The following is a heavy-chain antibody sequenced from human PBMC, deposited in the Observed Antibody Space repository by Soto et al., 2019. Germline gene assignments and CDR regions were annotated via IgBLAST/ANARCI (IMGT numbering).Heavy chain of an antibody. CDR1: GYTFTTYG. Sequence: QVKLMQSGAEVTKPGASVKVSCKTSGYTFTTYGLSWVRQAPGQGLEWMGWIVADSGNTIYAQKFQGRVTMYTDTSTNTAYMELRSLTSDDSALYYWARVAGDGSGSRSLDYWGQGTLDTVSS. D-gene: IGHD3-10*01. CDR2: IVADSGNT. J-gene: IGHJ4*02. V-gene: IGHV1-18*01. CDR3: ARVAGDGSGSRSLDY.